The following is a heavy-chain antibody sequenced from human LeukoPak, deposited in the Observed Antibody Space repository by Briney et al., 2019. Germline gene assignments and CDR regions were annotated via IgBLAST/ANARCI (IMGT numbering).Heavy chain of an antibody. D-gene: IGHD2-15*01. V-gene: IGHV1-18*04. Sequence: ASVKVSCKASGYTFTSYGISWVRQAPGQGLEWMGWISAYNGNTNYAQKLQGRVTMTTDTSTGTAYMELGSLRSDDTAVYYCARVLSLLGYCSGGSCYSLGYWGQGTLVTVSS. J-gene: IGHJ4*02. CDR2: ISAYNGNT. CDR3: ARVLSLLGYCSGGSCYSLGY. CDR1: GYTFTSYG.